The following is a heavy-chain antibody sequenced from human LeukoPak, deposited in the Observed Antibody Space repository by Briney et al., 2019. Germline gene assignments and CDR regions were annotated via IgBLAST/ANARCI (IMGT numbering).Heavy chain of an antibody. CDR2: IKQDGSEK. J-gene: IGHJ3*02. Sequence: GGSLRLSCAASGFTFSSYWMSWVRQAPGKGLEWVANIKQDGSEKYYVDSVKGRFTISRDNAKNSLYLQMNSLRAEDTAVYYCAREGGDYPDAFDIWGQGTMVTVSS. D-gene: IGHD4-17*01. V-gene: IGHV3-7*01. CDR3: AREGGDYPDAFDI. CDR1: GFTFSSYW.